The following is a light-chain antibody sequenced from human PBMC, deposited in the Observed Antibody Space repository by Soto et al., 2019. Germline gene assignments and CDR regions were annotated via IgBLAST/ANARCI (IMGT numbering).Light chain of an antibody. J-gene: IGKJ5*01. V-gene: IGKV3-15*01. CDR2: DAS. CDR1: QSVSSN. Sequence: EIVMTQSPATLSVSPGESATLSCRASQSVSSNLAWHQQRPGQAPRILMYDASTRATGISARFSGSGSGTEFTLTISSLQSEDFAVYYCQQYHNWPITFGQGTRLEMK. CDR3: QQYHNWPIT.